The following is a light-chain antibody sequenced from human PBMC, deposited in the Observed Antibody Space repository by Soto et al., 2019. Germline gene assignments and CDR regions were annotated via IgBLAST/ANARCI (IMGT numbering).Light chain of an antibody. CDR3: QHYGSSPWT. CDR1: QSVSSSN. J-gene: IGKJ1*01. Sequence: EMVLTQSPGTLSLSPGDRSTLYFRASQSVSSSNLAWYQQKRGQSPRLLIYGASSRATGIPDRFSGSGSGPDFTLTISRLEPEDFAVYFCQHYGSSPWTFGQGTKVDI. CDR2: GAS. V-gene: IGKV3-20*01.